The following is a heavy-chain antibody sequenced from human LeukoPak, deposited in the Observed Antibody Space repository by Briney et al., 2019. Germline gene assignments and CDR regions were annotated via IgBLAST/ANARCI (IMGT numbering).Heavy chain of an antibody. CDR1: GFTFSDYY. Sequence: GGSLRLSCAASGFTFSDYYISWIRQAPGKGLEWVSLISWDGGSTYYADSVKGRFTISRDNSKNSLYLQMNSLRTEDTALYYCAKDRDSAMVTYPDYWGQGTLVTVSS. CDR2: ISWDGGST. J-gene: IGHJ4*02. V-gene: IGHV3-43*01. D-gene: IGHD5-18*01. CDR3: AKDRDSAMVTYPDY.